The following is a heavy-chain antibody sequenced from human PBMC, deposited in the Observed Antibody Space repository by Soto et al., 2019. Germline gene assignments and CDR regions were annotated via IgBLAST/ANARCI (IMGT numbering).Heavy chain of an antibody. CDR3: ARLIVVVPAAMPLSSYYYYGMDV. J-gene: IGHJ6*02. CDR1: GYTFTSYA. CDR2: INAGNGNT. V-gene: IGHV1-3*01. D-gene: IGHD2-2*01. Sequence: ASVKVSCKASGYTFTSYAMHWVRQAPGQRLEWMGWINAGNGNTKYSQKFQGRVTITRDTSASTAYMELSSLRSEDTAVYYCARLIVVVPAAMPLSSYYYYGMDVWGQGTTVTVSS.